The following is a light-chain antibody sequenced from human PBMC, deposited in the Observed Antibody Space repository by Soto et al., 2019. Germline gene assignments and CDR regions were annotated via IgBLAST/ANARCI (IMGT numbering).Light chain of an antibody. V-gene: IGKV3-20*01. CDR1: QSISSNY. J-gene: IGKJ2*01. CDR3: QQYGGPPPYT. CDR2: GAS. Sequence: VLTQSPGTLSLSPGERATISCRASQSISSNYLAWYQHKPGQAPRLLIYGASSRATGTPHRFSGSGSGTDFTLTISRLEPEDCGVFYCQQYGGPPPYTFSQGTRLEIK.